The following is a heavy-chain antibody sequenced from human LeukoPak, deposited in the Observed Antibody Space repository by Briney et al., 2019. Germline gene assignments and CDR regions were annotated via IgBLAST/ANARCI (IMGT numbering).Heavy chain of an antibody. Sequence: SETLSLTCSVSGDSIRSGTYYWSWIRQPAGKGLEWIGRIYTSGSTSYNPSLKSRVTISVDTSKNQFSLKLTSVTAADTAVYYCARGGGATRINYWGQGTLVTVSS. D-gene: IGHD5-12*01. CDR3: ARGGGATRINY. J-gene: IGHJ4*02. CDR1: GDSIRSGTYY. CDR2: IYTSGST. V-gene: IGHV4-61*02.